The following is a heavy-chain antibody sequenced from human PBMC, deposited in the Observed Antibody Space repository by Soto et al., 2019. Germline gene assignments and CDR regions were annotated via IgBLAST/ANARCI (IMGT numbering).Heavy chain of an antibody. V-gene: IGHV4-39*01. CDR3: ARLLALTTTVVTPAFDY. J-gene: IGHJ4*02. CDR1: GGSISSSSYY. CDR2: IYYSGST. D-gene: IGHD4-17*01. Sequence: PSETLSLTCTVSGGSISSSSYYWGWIRQPPGKGLEWIGSIYYSGSTYYNPSLKSRVTISVDTSKNQFSLKLSSVTAADTAVYYCARLLALTTTVVTPAFDYWGQGTLVTVSS.